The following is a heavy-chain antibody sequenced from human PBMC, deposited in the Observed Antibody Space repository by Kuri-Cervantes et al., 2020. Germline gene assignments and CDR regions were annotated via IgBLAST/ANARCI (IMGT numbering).Heavy chain of an antibody. Sequence: ASVKVSCKASGYTFTSYYMHWVRQAPGQRLEWMGWINAGNGDTKYSQKFQGRVTITRDASASTAYMALSSLRSEDTAVYYCAREGLYGSGSYYNRVDDYWGQGTLVTVSS. CDR3: AREGLYGSGSYYNRVDDY. J-gene: IGHJ4*02. D-gene: IGHD3-10*01. CDR2: INAGNGDT. CDR1: GYTFTSYY. V-gene: IGHV1-3*01.